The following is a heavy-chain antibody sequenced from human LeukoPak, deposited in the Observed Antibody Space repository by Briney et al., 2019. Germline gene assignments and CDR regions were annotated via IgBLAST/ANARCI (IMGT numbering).Heavy chain of an antibody. Sequence: ASVKVSCKASGYTFTSYGISWVRQAPGQGLEWMGWISAYNGNTNYAQKLQGRVTMTTDTSTSTAYMELRSLRPDDTAVYYCARDPPYYDSSGYNYWGQGTLVTVSS. V-gene: IGHV1-18*01. CDR1: GYTFTSYG. CDR3: ARDPPYYDSSGYNY. D-gene: IGHD3-22*01. J-gene: IGHJ4*02. CDR2: ISAYNGNT.